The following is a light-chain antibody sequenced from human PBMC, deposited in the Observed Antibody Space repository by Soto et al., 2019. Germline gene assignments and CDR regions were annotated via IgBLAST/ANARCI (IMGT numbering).Light chain of an antibody. CDR3: QQYNGYYT. CDR1: QSISSW. Sequence: DIQMTQSPSTLSASVGDRVTITCRASQSISSWLAWYQQKPGKAPKLLISKASNLESGVPSRFSGSGSGTEFILTISSLQPDDFATYYCQQYNGYYTFGQGTKLEIK. CDR2: KAS. J-gene: IGKJ2*01. V-gene: IGKV1-5*03.